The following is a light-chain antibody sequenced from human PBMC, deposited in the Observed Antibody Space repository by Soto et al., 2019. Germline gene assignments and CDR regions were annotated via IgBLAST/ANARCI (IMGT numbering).Light chain of an antibody. V-gene: IGKV1-8*01. J-gene: IGKJ1*01. CDR2: DAS. Sequence: AIRMTQSPSSLSASTGDRVTITCRASQGISSYLAWYQQKPGKAPKLLIYDASTLHSGVPARFSGSGSGTEFTLTISSLQSEDFAVYYCQQYNNWPPWTFGQGTKVDIK. CDR1: QGISSY. CDR3: QQYNNWPPWT.